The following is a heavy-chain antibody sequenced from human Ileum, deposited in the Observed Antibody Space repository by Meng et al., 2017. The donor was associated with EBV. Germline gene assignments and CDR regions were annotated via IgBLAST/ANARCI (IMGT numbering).Heavy chain of an antibody. CDR3: ARLDSSGYYFGGWFDP. CDR1: VVAIISSEW. V-gene: IGHV4-4*03. J-gene: IGHJ5*02. D-gene: IGHD3-22*01. Sequence: QMQLQGSGPRLVKPPGTVSLTCAVSVVAIISSEWWSWVRQSPGTGLEWIGEIYHHGTTNYNPSLKSRVTISVDTSKNKFFLNLTSLTAADTAVYYCARLDSSGYYFGGWFDPWGQGILVTVSS. CDR2: IYHHGTT.